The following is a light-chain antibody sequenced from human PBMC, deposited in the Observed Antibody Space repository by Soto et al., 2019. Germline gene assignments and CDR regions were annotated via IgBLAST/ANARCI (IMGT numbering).Light chain of an antibody. V-gene: IGKV3-20*01. CDR1: QNIYNNY. Sequence: EIVLTQSPGTLSLSPGEGATLSCRASQNIYNNYLAWYQQKPGQAPRLLISGASSRATGIPDRFSGSGSGTDFTLTINDLQPEDVATYFCLQDYDFPYTFGQGTKLEI. J-gene: IGKJ2*01. CDR3: LQDYDFPYT. CDR2: GAS.